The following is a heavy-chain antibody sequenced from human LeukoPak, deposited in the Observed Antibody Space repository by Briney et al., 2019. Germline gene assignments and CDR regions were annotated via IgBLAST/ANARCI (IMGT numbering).Heavy chain of an antibody. CDR1: GYTFTSYG. CDR2: ISAYNGNT. Sequence: ASVKVSCKASGYTFTSYGISWVRQAPGQGLEWMGWISAYNGNTNYAQKLQGRVTMTTDTSTSTAYMELRSLRSDDTAVYYCARDRTIFGVVIIPEDYWGQGTLVTVSS. CDR3: ARDRTIFGVVIIPEDY. V-gene: IGHV1-18*01. D-gene: IGHD3-3*01. J-gene: IGHJ4*02.